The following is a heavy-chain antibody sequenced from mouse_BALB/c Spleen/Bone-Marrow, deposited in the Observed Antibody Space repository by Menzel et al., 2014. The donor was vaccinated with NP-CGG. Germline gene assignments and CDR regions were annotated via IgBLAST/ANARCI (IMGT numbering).Heavy chain of an antibody. J-gene: IGHJ1*01. CDR1: GYTFTSYW. CDR2: IDPSNNET. V-gene: IGHV1S127*01. D-gene: IGHD2-1*01. Sequence: QVQLQQPGPELVRPGASVKMSCKASGYTFTSYWMHWVNQRPGQGLEWIGMIDPSNNETRLNQKFKDKATLNVDKSSNTAYMHLSSLTSEDSAVYYCTSYVNFWYFDLWGAGTTVPVSS. CDR3: TSYVNFWYFDL.